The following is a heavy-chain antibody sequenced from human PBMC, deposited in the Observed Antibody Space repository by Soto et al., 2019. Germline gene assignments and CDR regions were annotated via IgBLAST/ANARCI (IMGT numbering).Heavy chain of an antibody. Sequence: QVQMVQSGTEVKRPGASVTISCKTSGYTFTNSEISWVRQAPGRSLEWMGWINTYNGNTNFAQNLQGRVTMTKDTSTSKAYMELRSLTSDDTDLYYFARGFHRYDSWGQGTLVTVSS. CDR2: INTYNGNT. D-gene: IGHD3-3*01. J-gene: IGHJ5*01. CDR3: ARGFHRYDS. V-gene: IGHV1-18*01. CDR1: GYTFTNSE.